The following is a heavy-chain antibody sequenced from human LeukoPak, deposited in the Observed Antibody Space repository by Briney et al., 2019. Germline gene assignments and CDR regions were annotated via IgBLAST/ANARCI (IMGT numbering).Heavy chain of an antibody. CDR2: IKKDGSEK. J-gene: IGHJ3*02. CDR3: AKDGGYYYDSSGYAFDI. CDR1: GFTFSSYW. D-gene: IGHD3-22*01. Sequence: GGSLRLSCTASGFTFSSYWMSWVRQAPGKGLEWVANIKKDGSEKKYVDSVKGRFTISRDNAKNSLYLQMNSLRAEDTALYYCAKDGGYYYDSSGYAFDIWGQGTMVTVSS. V-gene: IGHV3-7*01.